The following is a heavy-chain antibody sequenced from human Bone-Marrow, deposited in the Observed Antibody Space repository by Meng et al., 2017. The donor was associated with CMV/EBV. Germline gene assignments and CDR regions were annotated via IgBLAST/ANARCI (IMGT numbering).Heavy chain of an antibody. CDR2: INHSGST. V-gene: IGHV4-34*01. CDR1: GGSFSGYY. D-gene: IGHD2-21*01. CDR3: ARGTYCGGDCGPHDYYFDY. Sequence: ESLRLSCAVYGGSFSGYYWSWIRQPPGKGLEWIGEINHSGSTNYNPSLKSRVTISVDTSKNQFSLKLSSVTAADTAVYYCARGTYCGGDCGPHDYYFDYWGQGTLVTVSS. J-gene: IGHJ4*02.